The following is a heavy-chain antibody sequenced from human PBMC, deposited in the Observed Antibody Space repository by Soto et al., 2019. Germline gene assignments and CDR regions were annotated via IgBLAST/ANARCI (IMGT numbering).Heavy chain of an antibody. CDR1: GGSISSYY. D-gene: IGHD3-3*01. Sequence: SETLSLTCTVSGGSISSYYWSWIRQPPGKGLEWIGYIYYSGSTNYNPSLKSRVTISVDTSKNQFSLKLSSVTAADTAVYYCARGPLGVASPPNFWGQGTLVTVSS. CDR2: IYYSGST. J-gene: IGHJ4*02. CDR3: ARGPLGVASPPNF. V-gene: IGHV4-59*01.